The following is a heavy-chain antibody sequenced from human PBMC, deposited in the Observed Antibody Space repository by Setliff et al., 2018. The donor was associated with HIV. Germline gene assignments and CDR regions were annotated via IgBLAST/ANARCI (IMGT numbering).Heavy chain of an antibody. CDR1: GGSISSGGYY. J-gene: IGHJ6*03. CDR2: IYYSGST. CDR3: ARGALGPTVTSYYYYYMDV. Sequence: SETLSLTCTVSGGSISSGGYYWSWIRQHPGKGLEWIGYIYYSGSTNYNPSLKSRVTISVDTSKNQFSLKLSSVTAADTAVYYCARGALGPTVTSYYYYYMDVWGKGTTVTVSS. V-gene: IGHV4-61*08. D-gene: IGHD4-17*01.